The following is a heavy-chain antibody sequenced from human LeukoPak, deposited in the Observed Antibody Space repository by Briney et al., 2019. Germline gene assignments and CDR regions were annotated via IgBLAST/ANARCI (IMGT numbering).Heavy chain of an antibody. J-gene: IGHJ6*03. Sequence: SETLSLTCTVSGGSISSYYWSWIRQPAGKGLEWIGRIYTSGSTNYNPSLKSRVTMSVDTSKNQFSLKLSSVTAADTAVYYCARGRMVRGVIPLDYYYYMDVWGKGTTVTVSS. V-gene: IGHV4-4*07. CDR2: IYTSGST. CDR3: ARGRMVRGVIPLDYYYYMDV. D-gene: IGHD3-10*01. CDR1: GGSISSYY.